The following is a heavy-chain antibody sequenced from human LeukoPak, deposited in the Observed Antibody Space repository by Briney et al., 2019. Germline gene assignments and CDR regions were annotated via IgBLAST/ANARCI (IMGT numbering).Heavy chain of an antibody. D-gene: IGHD4-17*01. V-gene: IGHV1-2*06. CDR2: INPNSGGT. CDR1: GYTFTVYY. CDR3: ARISYYGDYFDY. Sequence: ASVKVSCKASGYTFTVYYIHWVRQAPGQGLEWMGRINPNSGGTNYAQKFQGRVTMTRDTSISTAYMELSRLRSGDTAVYYCARISYYGDYFDYWGQGTLVTVSS. J-gene: IGHJ4*02.